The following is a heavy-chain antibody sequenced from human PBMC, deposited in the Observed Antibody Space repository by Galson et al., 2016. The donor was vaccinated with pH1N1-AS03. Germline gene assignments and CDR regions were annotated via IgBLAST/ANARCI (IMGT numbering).Heavy chain of an antibody. CDR1: GFSLSTSGVG. CDR3: ARAYYGDFADWFDP. J-gene: IGHJ5*02. Sequence: PALVKPTQTLTLTCTFSGFSLSTSGVGVGWIRQPPGKALEWLAIIYWDDDIRYSPSLKNRLTITKDTSKSQVVLTMTNMDPVDTATYFCARAYYGDFADWFDPWGQGTLVTVSS. V-gene: IGHV2-5*02. D-gene: IGHD4-17*01. CDR2: IYWDDDI.